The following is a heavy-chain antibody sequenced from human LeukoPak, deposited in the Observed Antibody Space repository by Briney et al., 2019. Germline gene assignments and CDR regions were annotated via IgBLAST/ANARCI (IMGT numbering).Heavy chain of an antibody. V-gene: IGHV1-69*04. CDR1: GGTFSSYA. Sequence: SVKVSCKASGGTFSSYAISWVRQAPGQGLEWMGRIIPILGIANYAQKFQGRVTITADKSTSTAYMELSSLRSEDTAVYYCARGRDGYNDNWFDPWGQGTLVTVPS. J-gene: IGHJ5*02. CDR2: IIPILGIA. CDR3: ARGRDGYNDNWFDP. D-gene: IGHD5-24*01.